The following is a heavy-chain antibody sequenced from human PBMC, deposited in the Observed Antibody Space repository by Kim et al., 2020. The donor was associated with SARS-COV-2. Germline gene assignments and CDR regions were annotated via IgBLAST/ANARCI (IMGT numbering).Heavy chain of an antibody. Sequence: SETLSLTCLVSGDSISSFYWNCIRQPPGKGLEWIAFIYNGGTTYYNTSLKSRVTISVDTSKNQFSLQLRSVTAADTAVYYCASQSPRGGYWGQGTLVTVS. D-gene: IGHD3-16*01. CDR3: ASQSPRGGY. CDR1: GDSISSFY. V-gene: IGHV4-59*13. CDR2: IYNGGTT. J-gene: IGHJ4*02.